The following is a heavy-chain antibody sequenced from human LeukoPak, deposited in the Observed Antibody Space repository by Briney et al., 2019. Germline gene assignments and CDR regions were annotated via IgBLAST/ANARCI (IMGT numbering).Heavy chain of an antibody. Sequence: GASVKVSCKASGYTFTGYYMHWVRQAPGQGLEWMGWINPNSGGTNYAQKFQGRVTMTRDTSISTAYMELSRLRSEDTAVYYCARSPYTYGSLFYLDYWGQGTLVTVSS. J-gene: IGHJ4*02. CDR3: ARSPYTYGSLFYLDY. CDR1: GYTFTGYY. CDR2: INPNSGGT. V-gene: IGHV1-2*02. D-gene: IGHD5-18*01.